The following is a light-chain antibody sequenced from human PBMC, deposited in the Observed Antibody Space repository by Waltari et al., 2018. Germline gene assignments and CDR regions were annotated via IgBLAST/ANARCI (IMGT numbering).Light chain of an antibody. Sequence: DIQMTQSPSSLSASVGDRVTITCQASQDIRQNLNWSKQKPGKAPQVLIFDASNSQAAVPSRFSVSGSGTDFAFTISSLQPEDIGTYYCQQYANLPLTFGGGTRVEIK. CDR1: QDIRQN. J-gene: IGKJ4*01. V-gene: IGKV1-33*01. CDR3: QQYANLPLT. CDR2: DAS.